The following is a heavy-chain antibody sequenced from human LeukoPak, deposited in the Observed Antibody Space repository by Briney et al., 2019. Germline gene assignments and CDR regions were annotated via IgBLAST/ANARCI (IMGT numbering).Heavy chain of an antibody. Sequence: SVKVSCKASGGTFSSYAISWVRQAPGQGLEWMGRIIPIFGTANYAQKFQGRVTITTDESTSTAYMELSSLRSEDTAVYYCAREAPRTTIFGVVIRYFDYWGQGTLVTVSS. CDR3: AREAPRTTIFGVVIRYFDY. J-gene: IGHJ4*02. V-gene: IGHV1-69*05. CDR1: GGTFSSYA. CDR2: IIPIFGTA. D-gene: IGHD3-3*01.